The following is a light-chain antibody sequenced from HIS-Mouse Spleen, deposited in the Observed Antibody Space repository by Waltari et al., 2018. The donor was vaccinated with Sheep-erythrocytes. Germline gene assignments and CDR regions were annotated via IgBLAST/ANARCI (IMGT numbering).Light chain of an antibody. CDR1: NIGSKN. V-gene: IGLV3-9*01. J-gene: IGLJ3*02. Sequence: SYELTQPLSVSVALGQTARITCGGNNIGSKNVHWYQQKPGQAPVLVIYRDSNRPSGSPGRFAGSNSGNTATLTISRAQAGDEADYYCQVWDSSTAVFGGGTKLTVL. CDR3: QVWDSSTAV. CDR2: RDS.